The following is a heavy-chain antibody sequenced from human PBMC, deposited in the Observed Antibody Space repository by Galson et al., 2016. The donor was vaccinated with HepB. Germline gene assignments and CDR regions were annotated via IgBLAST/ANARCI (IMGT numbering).Heavy chain of an antibody. CDR1: GGTFASLA. CDR3: ASATLSTSAYGNYYYYAFDV. CDR2: IIPILDTT. Sequence: SVKVSCKVSGGTFASLALSWVRQAPGQGLEWMGGIIPILDTTKFAQTFQGRVSITADESTSTVYIDLSSPKSEDTAVYYCASATLSTSAYGNYYYYAFDVWGQGTSVTVS. V-gene: IGHV1-69*13. J-gene: IGHJ6*02. D-gene: IGHD5-12*01.